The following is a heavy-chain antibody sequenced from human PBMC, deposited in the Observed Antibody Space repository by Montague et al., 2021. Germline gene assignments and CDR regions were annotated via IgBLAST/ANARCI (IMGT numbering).Heavy chain of an antibody. Sequence: SETLSLTCTVFGGSISSFYWSWIRQPPEKGLELIAYIYYSGSAGGTTNYNPSLKSRVTISVDSSKNQLSLQLTSVTTADTAVYYCARGRGNSYVSFDSWGQGTLISVSS. J-gene: IGHJ4*02. D-gene: IGHD5-18*01. CDR3: ARGRGNSYVSFDS. V-gene: IGHV4-59*13. CDR1: GGSISSFY. CDR2: IYYSGSAGGTT.